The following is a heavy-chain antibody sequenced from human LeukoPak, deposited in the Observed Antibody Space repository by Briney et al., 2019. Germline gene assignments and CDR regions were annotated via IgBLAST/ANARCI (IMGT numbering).Heavy chain of an antibody. CDR3: ARDAQKRNYYGSGSYYAPVDY. Sequence: PGGSLRLSCAASGFTFSSYAMHWVRQAPGKGLGWVAVISYDGSNKYYADSVKGRFTISRDNSKNTLYLQMNSLRAEDTAVYYCARDAQKRNYYGSGSYYAPVDYWGQGTLVTVSS. V-gene: IGHV3-30-3*01. D-gene: IGHD3-10*01. J-gene: IGHJ4*02. CDR2: ISYDGSNK. CDR1: GFTFSSYA.